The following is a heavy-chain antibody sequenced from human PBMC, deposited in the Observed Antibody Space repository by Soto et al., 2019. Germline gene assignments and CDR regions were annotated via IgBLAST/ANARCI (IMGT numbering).Heavy chain of an antibody. J-gene: IGHJ6*02. CDR3: ARGGLGYCSSTSCYPPHYYGMDV. D-gene: IGHD2-2*01. CDR1: GYSFTSYW. CDR2: IYPGDSDT. Sequence: PGESLKISCKGSGYSFTSYWIGWVRQMPGKGLEWMGIIYPGDSDTRYSPSFQGQVTISADKSISTAYLQWSSLKASDTAMYYCARGGLGYCSSTSCYPPHYYGMDVWGQGTTVTVSS. V-gene: IGHV5-51*01.